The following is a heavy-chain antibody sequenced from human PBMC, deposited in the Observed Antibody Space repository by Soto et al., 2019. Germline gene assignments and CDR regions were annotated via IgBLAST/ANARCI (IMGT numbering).Heavy chain of an antibody. CDR3: AKETYSWGRQYYYYGVDA. Sequence: GGSLRLSCAASGFTFSSYGMHWVRQAPGKGLEWVAVISYDGSNKYYTDSVKGRFTISRDNSKNTLYLQMNSLRAEDTAVYYCAKETYSWGRQYYYYGVDAWGQGTTVTVSS. J-gene: IGHJ6*02. CDR2: ISYDGSNK. V-gene: IGHV3-30*18. D-gene: IGHD5-18*01. CDR1: GFTFSSYG.